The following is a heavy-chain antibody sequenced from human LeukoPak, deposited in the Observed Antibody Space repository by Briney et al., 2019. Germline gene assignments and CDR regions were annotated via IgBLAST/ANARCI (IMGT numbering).Heavy chain of an antibody. CDR3: ARVPYDSSGYYYLVGAFDI. V-gene: IGHV1-69*13. Sequence: SVKVSCKASGGTFSSYAISWVRQAPGQGLEWMGGIIPIFGTANYAQKFQGRVAITADESTSTAYMELSSLRSEDTAVYYCARVPYDSSGYYYLVGAFDIWGQGTMVTVSS. J-gene: IGHJ3*02. CDR2: IIPIFGTA. D-gene: IGHD3-22*01. CDR1: GGTFSSYA.